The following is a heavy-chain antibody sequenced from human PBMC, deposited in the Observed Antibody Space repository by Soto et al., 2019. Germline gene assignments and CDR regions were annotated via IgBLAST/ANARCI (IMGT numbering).Heavy chain of an antibody. D-gene: IGHD2-15*01. V-gene: IGHV3-15*01. CDR3: TTVSGCSGGSCYSPQYYYYYMDV. J-gene: IGHJ6*03. CDR2: IKSKTDGGTT. Sequence: GGSLRLSCAASGCTFGNAWMSWVRQAPGKGLEWVGRIKSKTDGGTTDYAAPVKGRFTISRDDSKNTLYLQMNSLKTEDTAVYYCTTVSGCSGGSCYSPQYYYYYMDVWGKGTTVTVSS. CDR1: GCTFGNAW.